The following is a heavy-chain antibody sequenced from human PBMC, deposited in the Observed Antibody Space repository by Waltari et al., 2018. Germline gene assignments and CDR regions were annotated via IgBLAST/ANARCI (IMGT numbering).Heavy chain of an antibody. D-gene: IGHD5-18*01. J-gene: IGHJ4*02. CDR3: ATARDEETAMVYFDH. Sequence: EVQLVESGGALVHPGGSLRLSCAASVFTFRRNHMAWVRQAPGKGREWVSIIYAAGSTYYADSVMGRFTISRDNSKNTLHLQMNSLRSEDTAIYYCATARDEETAMVYFDHWGEGSLVSVSS. CDR1: VFTFRRNH. CDR2: IYAAGST. V-gene: IGHV3-66*02.